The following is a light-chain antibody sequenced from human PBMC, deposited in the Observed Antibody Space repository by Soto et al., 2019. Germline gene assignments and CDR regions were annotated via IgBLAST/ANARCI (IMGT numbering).Light chain of an antibody. V-gene: IGKV1-39*01. CDR1: QSIGRY. Sequence: DIQMTQSPSSLSASVGDRVTITCRASQSIGRYLNWFQQKSGKVPKLLIYSASSLQSGVPSRFSGSGSGTEFTLTISSLQPEDFATYYCQESYSTPLFTFGPGTKVDIK. CDR2: SAS. J-gene: IGKJ3*01. CDR3: QESYSTPLFT.